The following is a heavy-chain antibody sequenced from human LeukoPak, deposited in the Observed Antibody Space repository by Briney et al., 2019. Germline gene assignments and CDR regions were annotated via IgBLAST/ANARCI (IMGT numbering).Heavy chain of an antibody. Sequence: PSETLSLTCTVSNYSISNGYYWGWIRQPPGKGLDWLGSIYHGGSTYYNPSLKSRVTISVDTSKNQFSLKLSSVTAADTAVYYCARDSPHCSSTSCYVYMDVWGKGTTVTISS. CDR1: NYSISNGYY. CDR2: IYHGGST. CDR3: ARDSPHCSSTSCYVYMDV. V-gene: IGHV4-38-2*02. J-gene: IGHJ6*03. D-gene: IGHD2-2*01.